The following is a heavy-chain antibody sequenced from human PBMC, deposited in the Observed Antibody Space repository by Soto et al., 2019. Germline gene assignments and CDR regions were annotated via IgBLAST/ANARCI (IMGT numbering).Heavy chain of an antibody. V-gene: IGHV3-23*01. D-gene: IGHD2-2*01. CDR2: ISGSAGRT. J-gene: IGHJ6*02. CDR3: AKVTSARVFYFGLDV. CDR1: GFTFSSYA. Sequence: GGSLRLACTASGFTFSSYAMSWVRQAPGKGLEWVSIISGSAGRTYYADSVKGRFTVSRDNSKNTLYLQMNSQRAEDTAVYYCAKVTSARVFYFGLDVWGQGTTVTVSS.